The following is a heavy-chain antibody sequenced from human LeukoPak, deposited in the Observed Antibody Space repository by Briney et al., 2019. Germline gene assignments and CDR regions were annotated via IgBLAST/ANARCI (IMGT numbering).Heavy chain of an antibody. CDR1: GFTFSSYW. J-gene: IGHJ4*02. V-gene: IGHV3-7*03. Sequence: GGSLRLSCAASGFTFSSYWLSWVRQAPGKGLEWVANIKKDGSEKYYVDSVKGRFTIFRDNAKNSLSLQMNSLRAEDTAVYYCTREGVYSGSYNGAFDDWGQGTLVTVSS. D-gene: IGHD1-26*01. CDR2: IKKDGSEK. CDR3: TREGVYSGSYNGAFDD.